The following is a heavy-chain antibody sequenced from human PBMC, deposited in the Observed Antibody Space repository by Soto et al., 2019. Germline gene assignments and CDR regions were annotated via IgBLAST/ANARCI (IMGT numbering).Heavy chain of an antibody. CDR1: GFTFSSYA. V-gene: IGHV3-23*01. J-gene: IGHJ4*02. Sequence: GGSLRLSCAASGFTFSSYAMSWVRQAPGKGLEWVSAISGSGGSTYYADSVKGRFTISRDSSKNTLYLQMNSLRAEDTAVYYCAKDRTSSGWYRGFADYWGQGTLVTVSS. CDR2: ISGSGGST. D-gene: IGHD6-19*01. CDR3: AKDRTSSGWYRGFADY.